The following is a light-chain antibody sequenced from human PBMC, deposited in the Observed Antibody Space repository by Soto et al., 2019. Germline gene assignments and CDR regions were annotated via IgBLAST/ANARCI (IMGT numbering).Light chain of an antibody. J-gene: IGKJ4*01. CDR2: DAS. Sequence: EIVLTQSPATLSVSPGERGTLPCRASQRVSANYLAWYQQKPGQAPRLLIYDASSRATGIPDRFSGGGSGTDFTLTISRLEPEDFAVYYCQQFSSYPLTFGGGTKVDIK. V-gene: IGKV3-20*01. CDR3: QQFSSYPLT. CDR1: QRVSANY.